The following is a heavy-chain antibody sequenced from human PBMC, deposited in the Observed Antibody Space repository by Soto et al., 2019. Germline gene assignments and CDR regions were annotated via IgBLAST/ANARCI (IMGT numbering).Heavy chain of an antibody. J-gene: IGHJ4*02. CDR1: GFTFTDYA. V-gene: IGHV3-9*01. CDR3: VRDRSSAAYYFDL. Sequence: EVRLVESGGGLVQPGRSLRLSCVASGFTFTDYAMHWVRQVPGKGLEWVSGMSWNSGNIGSADSVKGRFIISRDNAKNSLCLQMNSLGAEDTALYYCVRDRSSAAYYFDLWGPGTLVTVSS. CDR2: MSWNSGNI. D-gene: IGHD2-15*01.